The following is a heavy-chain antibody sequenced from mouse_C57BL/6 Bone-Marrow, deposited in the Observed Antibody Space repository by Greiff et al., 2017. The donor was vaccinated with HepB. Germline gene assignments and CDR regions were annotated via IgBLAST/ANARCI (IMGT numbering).Heavy chain of an antibody. J-gene: IGHJ3*01. CDR3: ASGGIYDGYYVGFAY. V-gene: IGHV2-6*01. CDR2: IWGVGST. D-gene: IGHD2-3*01. CDR1: GFSLTSYG. Sequence: VKLVESGPGLVAPSQSLSITCTVSGFSLTSYGVDWVCQSPGKGLEWLGVIWGVGSTNYNSALKSRLSISKDNSKSQVFLKMNSLQTDDTAMYYCASGGIYDGYYVGFAYWGQGTLVTVSA.